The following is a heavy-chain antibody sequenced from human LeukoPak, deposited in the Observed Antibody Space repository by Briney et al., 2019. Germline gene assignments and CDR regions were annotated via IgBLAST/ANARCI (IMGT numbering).Heavy chain of an antibody. Sequence: SETLSLTCAVYGGSFSGYYWSWIRQPPGKGLEWIGEINHSGSTNYNPSLKSRVTISVDASKNQFSLKLSSVTAADTAVYYCARVKDHYFDYWGQGTLVTVSS. J-gene: IGHJ4*02. V-gene: IGHV4-34*01. CDR3: ARVKDHYFDY. CDR1: GGSFSGYY. CDR2: INHSGST.